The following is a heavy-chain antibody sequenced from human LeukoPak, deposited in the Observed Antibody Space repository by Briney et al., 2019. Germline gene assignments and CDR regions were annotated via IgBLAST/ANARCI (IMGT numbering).Heavy chain of an antibody. CDR3: ARGPRTTVTPLRAFDI. CDR1: GGSFSGYY. D-gene: IGHD4-17*01. J-gene: IGHJ3*02. Sequence: KPSETLSLTCAVYGGSFSGYYWSWIRQPPGKGPEWIGEINHSGSTNYNPSLKSRVTISVDTSKNQFSLKLSSVTAADTAVYYCARGPRTTVTPLRAFDIWGQGTMVTVSS. CDR2: INHSGST. V-gene: IGHV4-34*01.